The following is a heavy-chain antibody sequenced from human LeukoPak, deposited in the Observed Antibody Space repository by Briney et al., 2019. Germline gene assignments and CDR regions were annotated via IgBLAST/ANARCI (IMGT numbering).Heavy chain of an antibody. CDR2: IIPIFGTA. D-gene: IGHD3-3*01. J-gene: IGHJ5*02. CDR1: GGTFSSYA. CDR3: ARAPPARPRIAIFRPTRLNWFDP. V-gene: IGHV1-69*05. Sequence: SCKASGGTFSSYAISWVRQAPGQGLEWMGGIIPIFGTANYAQKFQGRVTITTDESTSTAYMALSSLRSEDTAVYYCARAPPARPRIAIFRPTRLNWFDPWGQGTLVTVSS.